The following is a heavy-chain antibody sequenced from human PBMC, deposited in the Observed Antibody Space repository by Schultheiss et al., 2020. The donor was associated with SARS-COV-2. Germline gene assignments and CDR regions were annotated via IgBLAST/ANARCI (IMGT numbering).Heavy chain of an antibody. V-gene: IGHV4-59*01. CDR2: IYYSGST. CDR3: AAEGAVAGKDMDV. D-gene: IGHD6-19*01. CDR1: GGSISSYY. J-gene: IGHJ6*03. Sequence: SETLSLTCTVSGGSISSYYWSWIRQPPGKGLEWIGYIYYSGSTNYNPSLKSRVTISVDTSKNQFSLKLSSVTAADTAVYYCAAEGAVAGKDMDVWGKGTTVTVSS.